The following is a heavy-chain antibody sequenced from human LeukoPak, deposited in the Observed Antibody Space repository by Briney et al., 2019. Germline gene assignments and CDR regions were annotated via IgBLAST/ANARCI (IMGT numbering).Heavy chain of an antibody. CDR1: GFTFSSYW. V-gene: IGHV3-7*01. CDR2: INQDESAK. Sequence: GGSLRLSCAASGFTFSSYWMSWVRQAPGKGLEWVASINQDESAKFYMDSVKGRFTISRGNAKNSLYLQMNSLRAEDTAVYYCARDRFEGPSGSFTGFDYWGQGTLVTVSS. J-gene: IGHJ4*02. CDR3: ARDRFEGPSGSFTGFDY. D-gene: IGHD1-26*01.